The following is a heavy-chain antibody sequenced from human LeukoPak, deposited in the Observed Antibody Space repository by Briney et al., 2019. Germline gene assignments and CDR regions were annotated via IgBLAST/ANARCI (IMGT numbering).Heavy chain of an antibody. Sequence: GSLRLSCAASGFTFSNYGMSWVRQPPGKGLEWIGEIYHSGSTNYNPSLKSRVTISVDKSKNQFSLKLSSVTAADTAVYYCASLTVGATVPFDYWGRGTLVTVSS. J-gene: IGHJ4*02. V-gene: IGHV4-4*02. D-gene: IGHD1-26*01. CDR2: IYHSGST. CDR1: GFTFSNYG. CDR3: ASLTVGATVPFDY.